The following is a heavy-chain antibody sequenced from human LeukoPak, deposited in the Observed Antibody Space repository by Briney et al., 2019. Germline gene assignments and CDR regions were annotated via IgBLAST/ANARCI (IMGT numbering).Heavy chain of an antibody. CDR1: GGSFRGYY. CDR3: ARHSGTATRDYNGIDV. Sequence: SETLSLTCAVYGGSFRGYYWSWIRQPPGKGLEWIGEINDSGSTNYNPSLKSRVTISVDTSKNQFSLKTSSVTAADTAVYYCARHSGTATRDYNGIDVWGQGTTVTVS. CDR2: INDSGST. V-gene: IGHV4-34*01. J-gene: IGHJ6*02. D-gene: IGHD6-6*01.